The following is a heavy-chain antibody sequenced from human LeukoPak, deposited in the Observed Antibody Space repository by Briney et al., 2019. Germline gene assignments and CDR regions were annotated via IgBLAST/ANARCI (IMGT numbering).Heavy chain of an antibody. CDR2: INPNTGAT. V-gene: IGHV1-2*02. D-gene: IGHD2-2*01. Sequence: GPVKVSCKASGYSFTGFYIHWVRQAPGQGLEWVGWINPNTGATKYSQKFQGRVTMTRDTSIRTVYMEMSRLRSDDTAVYFCARHHRFCKSSSCEITGVDFWGQGTLVAVSS. CDR3: ARHHRFCKSSSCEITGVDF. J-gene: IGHJ4*02. CDR1: GYSFTGFY.